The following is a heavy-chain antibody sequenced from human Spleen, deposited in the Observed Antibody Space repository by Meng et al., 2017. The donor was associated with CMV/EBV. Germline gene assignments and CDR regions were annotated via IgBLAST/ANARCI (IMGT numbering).Heavy chain of an antibody. J-gene: IGHJ6*02. Sequence: GESLKISCAASGFTFTNYALFWVRQAPGKGLEWVSGVNGRGSDTYYADSVRGRFTISRDNYKNPLYLQMNSLRAEDTAIYYCAKDFSGDAADLLYDMDVWGHGTTVTVSS. CDR1: GFTFTNYA. V-gene: IGHV3-23*05. CDR3: AKDFSGDAADLLYDMDV. CDR2: VNGRGSDT. D-gene: IGHD2-15*01.